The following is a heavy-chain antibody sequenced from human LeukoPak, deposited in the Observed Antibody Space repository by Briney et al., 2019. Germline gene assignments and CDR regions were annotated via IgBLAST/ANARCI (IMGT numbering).Heavy chain of an antibody. V-gene: IGHV3-30*04. CDR3: ARANSSSWCYFDY. D-gene: IGHD6-13*01. J-gene: IGHJ4*02. CDR1: GFTFSDYT. CDR2: ISYDGGQK. Sequence: QSGRSLRLSCAASGFTFSDYTMHWVRQAPGKGLEWVAVISYDGGQKYHADSVKGRFTISRDNSKNTVSLQMNSLRAEDTAVFYCARANSSSWCYFDYWGQGTLVTVSS.